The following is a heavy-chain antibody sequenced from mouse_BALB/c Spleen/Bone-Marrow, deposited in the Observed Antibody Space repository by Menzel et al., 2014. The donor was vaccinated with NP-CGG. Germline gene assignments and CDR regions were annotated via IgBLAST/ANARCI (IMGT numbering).Heavy chain of an antibody. Sequence: VQLQQPGAELVRPGASVALSCKASGYTFTDYEMHWVKQTPVHGLEWIGAIDPETGGTAYNQKFKGEATLTADKSSSTAYMELRSLTSEDSAVYYCTRSLYGNYVMDFWGQGTSVTVSS. V-gene: IGHV1-15*01. D-gene: IGHD2-1*01. CDR1: GYTFTDYE. CDR3: TRSLYGNYVMDF. J-gene: IGHJ4*01. CDR2: IDPETGGT.